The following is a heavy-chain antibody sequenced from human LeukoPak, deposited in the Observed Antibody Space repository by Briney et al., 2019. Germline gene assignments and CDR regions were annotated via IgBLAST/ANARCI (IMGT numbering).Heavy chain of an antibody. Sequence: SETLSLTCTVSGASVSRDFWSWIRQPPGKGLEWIGYIFYSGSTNYNPSLKSRVTISVDTSKSQFSLKLSSVTAADTAVYYCARASYDSSVTYDYWGQGTLVTVSS. V-gene: IGHV4-59*02. CDR2: IFYSGST. CDR3: ARASYDSSVTYDY. CDR1: GASVSRDF. D-gene: IGHD4-11*01. J-gene: IGHJ4*02.